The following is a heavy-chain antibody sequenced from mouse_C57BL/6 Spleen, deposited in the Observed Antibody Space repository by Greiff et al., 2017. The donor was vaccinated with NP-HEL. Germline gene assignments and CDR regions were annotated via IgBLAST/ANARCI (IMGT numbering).Heavy chain of an antibody. Sequence: DVKLQESGPGLVKPSQSLSLTCSVTGYSITSGYYWNWIRQFPGNKREWMGYISYDGSNNYNPSLKNRISITRDTSKNQFFLKLNSVTTEDTATYYCAREGARAMDYWGQGTSVTVSS. J-gene: IGHJ4*01. CDR2: ISYDGSN. CDR1: GYSITSGYY. V-gene: IGHV3-6*01. CDR3: AREGARAMDY. D-gene: IGHD3-1*01.